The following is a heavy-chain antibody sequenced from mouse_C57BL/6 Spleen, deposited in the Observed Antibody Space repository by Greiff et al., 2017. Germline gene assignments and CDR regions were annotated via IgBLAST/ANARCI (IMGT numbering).Heavy chain of an antibody. CDR1: GYAFTNYL. Sequence: QVQLQQSGAELVRPGTSVKVSCKASGYAFTNYLIEWVKQRPGQGLEWIGVLNPGSGGTNYNEKFKGKATLTADKSSSTAYMQLSSLTSEDSAVYFCAAEEAYWGQGTLVTVSA. CDR2: LNPGSGGT. J-gene: IGHJ3*01. CDR3: AAEEAY. V-gene: IGHV1-54*01.